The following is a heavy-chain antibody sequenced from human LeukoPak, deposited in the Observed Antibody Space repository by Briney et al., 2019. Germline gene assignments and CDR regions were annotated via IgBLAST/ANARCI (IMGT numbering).Heavy chain of an antibody. D-gene: IGHD3-9*01. CDR2: TKSKTDGGTT. J-gene: IGHJ4*02. CDR1: GFTFSNAW. Sequence: GGSLRLSCAASGFTFSNAWMSWVRQAPGKGLEWVGRTKSKTDGGTTDYAAPVKGRFTISRDDSKNTLYLQMNSLKTEDTAVYNCTTVAFDVILTGYYNVLDYWGQGTLVTVSS. CDR3: TTVAFDVILTGYYNVLDY. V-gene: IGHV3-15*01.